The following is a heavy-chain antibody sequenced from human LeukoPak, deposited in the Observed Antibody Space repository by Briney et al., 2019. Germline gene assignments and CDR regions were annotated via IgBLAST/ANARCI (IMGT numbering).Heavy chain of an antibody. CDR3: ARGRYCSGGACYIDY. J-gene: IGHJ4*02. Sequence: PGGSLRLSCAASGSTFSTYWMTWVRQGQGKGLEWVANIKHDGSDKYYVGSVKGRFTISRDNTKNSLYLQMNSLRAEDTAVYYCARGRYCSGGACYIDYWGQGTLVTVSS. D-gene: IGHD2-15*01. V-gene: IGHV3-7*04. CDR1: GSTFSTYW. CDR2: IKHDGSDK.